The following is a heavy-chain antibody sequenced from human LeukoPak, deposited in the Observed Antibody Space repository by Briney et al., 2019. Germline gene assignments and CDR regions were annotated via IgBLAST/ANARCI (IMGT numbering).Heavy chain of an antibody. Sequence: PGRSLRLSCAASGFTFSSYVMHWVRQAPGKGLEGVAIISYDGSNEYYADSVKGRFTISRDNSKNTLYLQMNSLRAEDTAVYYCARVWALGQNWSSGPFDYWGQGTLVTVSS. D-gene: IGHD1-26*01. V-gene: IGHV3-30*04. CDR3: ARVWALGQNWSSGPFDY. CDR2: ISYDGSNE. J-gene: IGHJ4*02. CDR1: GFTFSSYV.